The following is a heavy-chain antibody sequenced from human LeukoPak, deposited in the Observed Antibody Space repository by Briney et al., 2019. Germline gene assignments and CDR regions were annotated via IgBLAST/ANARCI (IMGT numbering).Heavy chain of an antibody. V-gene: IGHV4-59*12. CDR3: ARDEIGVVYYDSSGYTRIFDY. Sequence: SETLSLTCTVSGGSISSYYWSWIRQPPGKGLEWIGYIYYSGSTNYNPSLKSRVTISVDTSKNQFSLRLSSVTAADTAVYYCARDEIGVVYYDSSGYTRIFDYWGQGTLVTVSS. CDR1: GGSISSYY. CDR2: IYYSGST. J-gene: IGHJ4*02. D-gene: IGHD3-22*01.